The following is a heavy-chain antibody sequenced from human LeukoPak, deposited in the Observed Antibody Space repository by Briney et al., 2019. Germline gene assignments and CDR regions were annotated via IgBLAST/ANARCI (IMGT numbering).Heavy chain of an antibody. CDR3: AKSPLHYGDYEVVYYGMDV. D-gene: IGHD4-17*01. CDR2: ISGSGGGT. CDR1: GFTFSSYA. J-gene: IGHJ6*02. Sequence: GGSLRLSCAASGFTFSSYAMSWVRQAPGKGLEWVSAISGSGGGTYYADSVKGRFTISRDNSKNTLYLQMNSLRAEDTAVYYCAKSPLHYGDYEVVYYGMDVWGQGTTVTVSS. V-gene: IGHV3-23*01.